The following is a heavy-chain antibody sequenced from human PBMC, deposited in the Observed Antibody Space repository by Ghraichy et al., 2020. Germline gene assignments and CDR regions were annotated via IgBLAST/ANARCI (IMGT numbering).Heavy chain of an antibody. CDR2: ISSSGSTK. CDR3: ATSRDRSVSYYEFDY. J-gene: IGHJ4*02. D-gene: IGHD1-26*01. Sequence: GESLNISCAASKFTFSSYEMNWVRQAPGKRLEWVSYISSSGSTKYYADSVKGRFTISRDNAKKSLYLQMNSLRAEDTAVYYCATSRDRSVSYYEFDYWGQGTLVTVSS. V-gene: IGHV3-48*03. CDR1: KFTFSSYE.